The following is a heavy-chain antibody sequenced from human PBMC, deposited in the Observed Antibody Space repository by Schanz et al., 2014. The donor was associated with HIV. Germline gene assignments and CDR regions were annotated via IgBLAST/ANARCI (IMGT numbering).Heavy chain of an antibody. V-gene: IGHV4-39*01. CDR1: GGSINNRSYY. D-gene: IGHD5-18*01. CDR2: IYYSANT. Sequence: QVQLQESGPGLVKPSETLSLTCTVSGGSINNRSYYWGWIRQPPGKGLEWIGSIYYSANTYYNPSLKGRVPIPVDTPGNHSPLKLNSVPAADTAVYYCARLDTSMTAADSWGQGTPVTVSS. J-gene: IGHJ4*02. CDR3: ARLDTSMTAADS.